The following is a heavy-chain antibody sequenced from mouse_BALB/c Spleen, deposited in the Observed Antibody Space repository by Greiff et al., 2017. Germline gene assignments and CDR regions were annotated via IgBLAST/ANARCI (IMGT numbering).Heavy chain of an antibody. J-gene: IGHJ1*01. V-gene: IGHV3-8*02. CDR2: ISYSGST. D-gene: IGHD1-1*01. CDR3: ARYHYYGSSYVRYFDV. CDR1: GDSITSGY. Sequence: EVQLQESGPSLVKPSQTLSLTCSVTGDSITSGYWNWIRKFPGNKLEYMGYISYSGSTYYNPSLKSRISITRDTSKNQYYLQLNSVTTEDTATYYCARYHYYGSSYVRYFDVWGAGTTVTVSS.